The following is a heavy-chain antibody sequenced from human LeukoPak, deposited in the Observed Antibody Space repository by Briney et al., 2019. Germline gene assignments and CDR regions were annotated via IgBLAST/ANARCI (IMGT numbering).Heavy chain of an antibody. V-gene: IGHV3-33*01. CDR2: IWYDGSNK. CDR1: GFTFSSYG. J-gene: IGHJ4*02. Sequence: GGSLRLSCAASGFTFSSYGMHWVRQAPGKGLEWVAVIWYDGSNKYYADSGKGRSTISRDNSKNTLYLQMNSLRAEDTGVHYCARDRAALNDYWGQGTLITVSS. CDR3: ARDRAALNDY. D-gene: IGHD3-10*01.